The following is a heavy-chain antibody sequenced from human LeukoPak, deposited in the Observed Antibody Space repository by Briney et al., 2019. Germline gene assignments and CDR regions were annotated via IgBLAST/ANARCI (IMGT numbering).Heavy chain of an antibody. Sequence: ASVKVSCKASGYILTNYAIHWVRQAPGQRLEWMGWTNAGNGNTKYSQEFQGRVTITRDTSANTAYMELSSLRSEVMAVYYCARSAEGYCSGASCSEYYFDYWGQGTLVTVSS. CDR3: ARSAEGYCSGASCSEYYFDY. CDR2: TNAGNGNT. D-gene: IGHD2-15*01. J-gene: IGHJ4*02. V-gene: IGHV1-3*02. CDR1: GYILTNYA.